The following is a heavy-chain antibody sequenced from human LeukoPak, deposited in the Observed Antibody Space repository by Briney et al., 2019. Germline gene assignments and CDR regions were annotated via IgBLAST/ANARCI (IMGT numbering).Heavy chain of an antibody. D-gene: IGHD5-18*01. CDR3: AKGADPYSYGYVLLDY. J-gene: IGHJ4*02. CDR2: ISGGGGST. Sequence: PGGSLRLSCAASGFTFSSYAMSWVRQAPGKGLEWVSAISGGGGSTYYADSVKGRFTISRDNAKNSLYLQMNSLRAEDMALYYCAKGADPYSYGYVLLDYWGQGTLVTVSS. V-gene: IGHV3-23*01. CDR1: GFTFSSYA.